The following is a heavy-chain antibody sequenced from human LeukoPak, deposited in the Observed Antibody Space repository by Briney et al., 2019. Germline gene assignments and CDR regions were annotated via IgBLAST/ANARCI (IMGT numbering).Heavy chain of an antibody. Sequence: ASVKVSCKASGDIFNHYAIKWVRQAPGQGIEYMGGIIPTVGATKFAQKFQGTVTITADKPSNTVYMELSSLRPEDTAGYYCAKMGGTTVPHWGQGTLVTVSS. D-gene: IGHD1-1*01. CDR2: IIPTVGAT. CDR3: AKMGGTTVPH. V-gene: IGHV1-69*06. J-gene: IGHJ4*02. CDR1: GDIFNHYA.